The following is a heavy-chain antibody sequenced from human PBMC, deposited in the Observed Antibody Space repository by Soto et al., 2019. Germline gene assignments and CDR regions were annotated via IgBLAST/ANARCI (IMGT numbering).Heavy chain of an antibody. CDR2: ISYDGSNK. CDR1: GFTFSSYA. CDR3: ASGLYYYYYGMDV. V-gene: IGHV3-30-3*01. Sequence: GGSLRLSCAASGFTFSSYAMHWVRQAPGKGLEWVAVISYDGSNKYYADSVKGRFTISRDNSKNTLYLQMNSLRAEDTAVYYCASGLYYYYYGMDVWGQGTTVTVSS. J-gene: IGHJ6*02.